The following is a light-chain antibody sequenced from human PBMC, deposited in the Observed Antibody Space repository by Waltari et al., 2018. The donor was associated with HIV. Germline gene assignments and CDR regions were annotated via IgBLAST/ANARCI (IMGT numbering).Light chain of an antibody. Sequence: EIVLTQSPGTLSLSPGERATLSCRASQSISSSYFAWYQQQPGPAPRILLDGASSRTTGIADTFSGSGSGTDCTLTISRLEPEDFAVYYCQQYGDSPRFGPGTRVDV. CDR1: QSISSSY. V-gene: IGKV3-20*01. CDR2: GAS. J-gene: IGKJ3*01. CDR3: QQYGDSPR.